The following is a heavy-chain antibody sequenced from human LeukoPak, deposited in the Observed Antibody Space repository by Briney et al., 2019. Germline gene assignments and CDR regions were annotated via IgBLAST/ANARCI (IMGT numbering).Heavy chain of an antibody. J-gene: IGHJ4*02. CDR2: INHSGST. CDR3: ARGLGYSSSWYLY. V-gene: IGHV4-34*01. D-gene: IGHD6-13*01. CDR1: GGSFSGYY. Sequence: PSETLSLTCAVYGGSFSGYYWSWIRQPPGKGLECIGEINHSGSTNYNPSLKSRVTISVDTSKNQFSLKLSSVTAADTAVYYCARGLGYSSSWYLYWGQGTLVTVSS.